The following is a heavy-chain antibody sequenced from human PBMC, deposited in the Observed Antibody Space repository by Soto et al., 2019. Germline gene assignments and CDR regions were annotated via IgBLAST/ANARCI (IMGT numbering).Heavy chain of an antibody. Sequence: EVQLVESGGGLVQPGGSLRLSCAASGFTVSSNYMSWVRQAPGKGLEWVSVIYSGGSTYYADSVKGRFTISRHNSKNTLYLQMNRLRAEDAAVYYCASGWRVDAFDIWGQGTMVTVSS. V-gene: IGHV3-53*04. D-gene: IGHD3-3*01. CDR1: GFTVSSNY. CDR2: IYSGGST. CDR3: ASGWRVDAFDI. J-gene: IGHJ3*02.